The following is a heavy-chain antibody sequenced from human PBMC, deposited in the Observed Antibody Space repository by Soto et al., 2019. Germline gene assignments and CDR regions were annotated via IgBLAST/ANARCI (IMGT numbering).Heavy chain of an antibody. D-gene: IGHD1-26*01. CDR1: GFIFDDYT. CDR2: ISGDGGIT. CDR3: ARDMINVWELPSENAFDI. J-gene: IGHJ3*02. Sequence: EVQLVESGGVVVQPGGSLRLSCAATGFIFDDYTMHWVRQGPGKGLEWVSLISGDGGITYYGDSVRGRFTTSRDNKKNSLYLQMNSLRSEDTALYYCARDMINVWELPSENAFDIWGQGTMVTVSS. V-gene: IGHV3-43*01.